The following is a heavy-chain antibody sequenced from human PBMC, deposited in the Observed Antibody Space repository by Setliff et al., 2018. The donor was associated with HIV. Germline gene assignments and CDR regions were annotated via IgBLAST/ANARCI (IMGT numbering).Heavy chain of an antibody. V-gene: IGHV4-61*01. CDR2: ISFAGHI. CDR1: GASIRSDRMY. J-gene: IGHJ3*01. Sequence: SETLSLTCSVSGASIRSDRMYWSWIRRPPGQRLEWIGFISFAGHINYNPSLSSRVTVSRDTSRNQFSMTLTSVTAADTAVYYCARSFGWGAFNVWGRRTLVTVSS. D-gene: IGHD6-19*01. CDR3: ARSFGWGAFNV.